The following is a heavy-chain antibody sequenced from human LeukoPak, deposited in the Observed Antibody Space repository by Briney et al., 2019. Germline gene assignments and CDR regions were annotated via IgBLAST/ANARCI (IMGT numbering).Heavy chain of an antibody. CDR1: GGSISSGGYY. Sequence: SETLSLTCTVSGGSISSGGYYWSWIRQHPGKGLEWIGYIYYSGSTNYNPPLKSRVTISVDTSKNQFSLKLSSVTAADTAVYYCARHLESPPFWGGVDYWGQGTLVTVSS. CDR2: IYYSGST. CDR3: ARHLESPPFWGGVDY. J-gene: IGHJ4*02. V-gene: IGHV4-61*08. D-gene: IGHD3-3*01.